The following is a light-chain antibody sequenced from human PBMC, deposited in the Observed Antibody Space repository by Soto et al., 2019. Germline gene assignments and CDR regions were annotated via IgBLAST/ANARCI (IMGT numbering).Light chain of an antibody. CDR3: QSYDSSLSGSYV. Sequence: QLVLTQPPSVSGAPGQRVTISCTGSSSNIGAGYDVHWYQQLPGTAPKLLIYGNSNRPSGVPDRFSGSKSGTSASLAITGLQAEDAAGYYCQSYDSSLSGSYVVGTGPKLTVL. CDR1: SSNIGAGYD. V-gene: IGLV1-40*01. J-gene: IGLJ1*01. CDR2: GNS.